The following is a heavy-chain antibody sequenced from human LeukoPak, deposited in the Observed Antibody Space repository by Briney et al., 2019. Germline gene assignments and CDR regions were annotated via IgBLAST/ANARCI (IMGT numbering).Heavy chain of an antibody. CDR1: GGSISSRSYY. J-gene: IGHJ4*02. D-gene: IGHD2-2*01. Sequence: PSETLSLTCTVSGGSISSRSYYWGWIRQPPGKGLEWIGSISYSGRTYYSVSLKSRLTMSVDTSKNQFSLKLTSVTAADTAVYYCARQSCTTTSCYSDYWGQGTLVTVSS. V-gene: IGHV4-39*01. CDR2: ISYSGRT. CDR3: ARQSCTTTSCYSDY.